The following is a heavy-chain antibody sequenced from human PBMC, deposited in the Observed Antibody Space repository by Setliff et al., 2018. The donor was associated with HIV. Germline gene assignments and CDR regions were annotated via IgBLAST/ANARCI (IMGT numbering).Heavy chain of an antibody. CDR2: IYSSGST. Sequence: PSETLSLTCTVSGGSISGHYWSWIRQPPGRGLEWIGYIYSSGSTNFNPPLQSRVTISVDTSKNQFSLKLSSVTAADTAVYYCAGHSGVASPNWFDPWGQGTLVTVSS. D-gene: IGHD3-10*01. CDR3: AGHSGVASPNWFDP. J-gene: IGHJ5*02. V-gene: IGHV4-4*09. CDR1: GGSISGHY.